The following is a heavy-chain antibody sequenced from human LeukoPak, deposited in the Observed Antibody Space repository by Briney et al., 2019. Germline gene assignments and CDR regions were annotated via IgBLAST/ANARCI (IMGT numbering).Heavy chain of an antibody. Sequence: GGSLRLSCAASGFTFSNSWMSWVRQAPGKGLEWVSAIRGSGGSTYYADSVKGRFTISRDNSKNTLYLQMNSLRAEDTAVYYCAKGGWELPIPYYFDYWGQGTLVTVSS. D-gene: IGHD1-26*01. J-gene: IGHJ4*02. CDR1: GFTFSNSW. CDR2: IRGSGGST. V-gene: IGHV3-23*01. CDR3: AKGGWELPIPYYFDY.